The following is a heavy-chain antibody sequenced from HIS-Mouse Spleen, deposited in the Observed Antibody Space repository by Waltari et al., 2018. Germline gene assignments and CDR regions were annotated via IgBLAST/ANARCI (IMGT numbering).Heavy chain of an antibody. CDR2: IYTSGGT. D-gene: IGHD6-13*01. CDR3: ARDLGGPSSSWYWFDP. V-gene: IGHV4-4*07. CDR1: GGSISSYY. J-gene: IGHJ5*02. Sequence: QVQLQESGPGLVKPSETLSLTCTVSGGSISSYYWSWIRQPAGKGLEGLGRIYTSGGTNYSPSLTSLVTMSVETSKNQFSLKLSSVTAADTAVYYCARDLGGPSSSWYWFDPWGQGTLVTVSS.